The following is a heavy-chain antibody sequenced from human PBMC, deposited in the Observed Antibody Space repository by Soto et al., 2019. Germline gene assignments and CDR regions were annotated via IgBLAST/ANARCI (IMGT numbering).Heavy chain of an antibody. CDR2: ISYDGSNK. D-gene: IGHD3-9*01. CDR3: AKDPRRSDYDILTGYEFGSFDY. V-gene: IGHV3-30*18. CDR1: GFTFSSYG. J-gene: IGHJ4*02. Sequence: GGSLRLSCAASGFTFSSYGMHWVRQAPGKGLEWVAVISYDGSNKYYADSVKGRFTISRDNSKNTLYLQMNSLRAEDTAVYYCAKDPRRSDYDILTGYEFGSFDYWGQGTLVTVSS.